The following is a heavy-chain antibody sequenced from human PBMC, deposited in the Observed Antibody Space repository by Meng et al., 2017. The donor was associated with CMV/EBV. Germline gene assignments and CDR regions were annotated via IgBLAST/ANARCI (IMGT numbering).Heavy chain of an antibody. CDR3: AKGVVAAADNPLDH. V-gene: IGHV3-23*01. D-gene: IGHD2-15*01. J-gene: IGHJ4*02. CDR2: ISASGGRT. Sequence: ASGFTFSSYAMTWVRQAPRKGMEWVSGISASGGRTYYADSVKGRCTISRDNSKNTLYLQMNSLRAEDTAVYYCAKGVVAAADNPLDHWGQGTLVTVSS. CDR1: GFTFSSYA.